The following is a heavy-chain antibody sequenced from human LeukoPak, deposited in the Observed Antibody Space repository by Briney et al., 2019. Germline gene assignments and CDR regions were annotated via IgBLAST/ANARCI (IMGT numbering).Heavy chain of an antibody. CDR3: ARDLGGCGDRFCSYYFDH. V-gene: IGHV3-33*01. Sequence: PGGSLRLSCGASGFTFSSYGMNWLRQAPGKGLEGVAVIWYDGSHKYYADSAKGRFTISRDNSKNTVSLQMDSLRVEDTALYYCARDLGGCGDRFCSYYFDHWGQGSQVTVSS. J-gene: IGHJ4*02. CDR2: IWYDGSHK. D-gene: IGHD2-21*02. CDR1: GFTFSSYG.